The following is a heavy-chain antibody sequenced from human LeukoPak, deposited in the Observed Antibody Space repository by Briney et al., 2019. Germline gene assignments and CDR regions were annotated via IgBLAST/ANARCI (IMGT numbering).Heavy chain of an antibody. Sequence: NPSETLSLTCTVSGASISTYYWSWFRQPAGTGLEWIGRIHASGSTYYNPSLKSRVSMSIDLSKNQFSLSVNSVTAADTAVFYCARDIGSRIWGKGTTVIVSS. CDR2: IHASGST. CDR3: ARDIGSRI. D-gene: IGHD1-26*01. CDR1: GASISTYY. V-gene: IGHV4-4*07. J-gene: IGHJ6*04.